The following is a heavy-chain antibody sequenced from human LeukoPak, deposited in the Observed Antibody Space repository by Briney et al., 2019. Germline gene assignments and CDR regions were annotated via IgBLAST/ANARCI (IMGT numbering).Heavy chain of an antibody. D-gene: IGHD3-22*01. CDR1: GFTFSSYW. Sequence: PGGSLRLSCAASGFTFSSYWMHWVRQAPGKGLVWVSRINSDGSSTSYADSVKGRFTISRDNTKNTLYLQMNSLRAEDTAVYYCATSNTGYDSSGYYYVLYGYWGQGTLVTVSS. CDR3: ATSNTGYDSSGYYYVLYGY. J-gene: IGHJ4*02. V-gene: IGHV3-74*01. CDR2: INSDGSST.